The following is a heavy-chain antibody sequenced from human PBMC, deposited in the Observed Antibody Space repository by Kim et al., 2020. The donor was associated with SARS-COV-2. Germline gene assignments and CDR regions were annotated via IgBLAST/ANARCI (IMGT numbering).Heavy chain of an antibody. V-gene: IGHV1-2*06. J-gene: IGHJ4*02. D-gene: IGHD6-19*01. CDR1: GYTFTDYF. CDR3: AGGGKGWTSPDFDY. CDR2: INPDSGDA. Sequence: ASVKVSCKASGYTFTDYFVHWVRQAPRQGLEWMGRINPDSGDANYAQTFQGRITMTRDTSITTSYMELSSLRSDDTAVFYCAGGGKGWTSPDFDYWGQGTLVTVS.